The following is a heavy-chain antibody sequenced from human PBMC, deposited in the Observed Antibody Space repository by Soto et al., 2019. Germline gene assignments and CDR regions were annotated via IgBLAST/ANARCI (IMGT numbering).Heavy chain of an antibody. CDR2: IYYSGST. Sequence: SETLSLTCTVSGGPISCYYWSWIRQPPGKGLEWIGYIYYSGSTNYNPSLKSRVTISVDTSKNQFSLKLSSVTAADTAVYYCARDSPYGGYGDAFDIWGQGTMVTVSS. D-gene: IGHD5-12*01. J-gene: IGHJ3*02. CDR1: GGPISCYY. V-gene: IGHV4-59*01. CDR3: ARDSPYGGYGDAFDI.